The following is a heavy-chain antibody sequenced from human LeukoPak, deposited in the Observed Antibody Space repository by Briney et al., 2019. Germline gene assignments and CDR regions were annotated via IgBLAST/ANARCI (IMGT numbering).Heavy chain of an antibody. J-gene: IGHJ5*02. CDR2: IGGLDSNT. D-gene: IGHD3-3*01. V-gene: IGHV3-23*01. CDR1: GFSFSIYA. Sequence: GGSLRLSCAASGFSFSIYAMTWVRQAPGQGLGWVSSIGGLDSNTYYADSVKGRFTISRDNSKNTLYLQMSGLRAEDAAVYYCATRPGSVVNMGARFDPWGQGTLVTVSS. CDR3: ATRPGSVVNMGARFDP.